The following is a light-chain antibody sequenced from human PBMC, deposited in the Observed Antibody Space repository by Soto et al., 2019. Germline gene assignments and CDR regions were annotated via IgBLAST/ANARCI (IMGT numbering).Light chain of an antibody. V-gene: IGKV3-20*01. J-gene: IGKJ1*01. CDR3: EQYGGSNRT. CDR2: DEY. CDR1: QTVTTQ. Sequence: MVLTESPCTLSLSPGGRATLSCRAGQTVTTQLAWSQQKPGRAPRLIIHDEYSRATGVPDRITGSGSGTDFTLSISRLEPEDFAVYYCEQYGGSNRTSGQGTKVDIK.